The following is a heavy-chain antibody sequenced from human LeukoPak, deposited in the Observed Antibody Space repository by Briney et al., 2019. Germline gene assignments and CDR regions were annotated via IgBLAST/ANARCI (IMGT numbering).Heavy chain of an antibody. J-gene: IGHJ6*03. Sequence: PGGSLRLSCAASGFTFSSYGMSWVRQAPGKGLEWASAISGSGGSTYYADSVKGRFTISRDNSKNTLYLQMNSLRAEDTAVYYCAKDPSSTRYYYYMDVWGKGTTVTISS. D-gene: IGHD2-2*01. V-gene: IGHV3-23*01. CDR2: ISGSGGST. CDR1: GFTFSSYG. CDR3: AKDPSSTRYYYYMDV.